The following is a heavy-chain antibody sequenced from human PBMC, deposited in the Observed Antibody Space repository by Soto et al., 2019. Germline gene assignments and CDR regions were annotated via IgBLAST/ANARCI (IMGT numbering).Heavy chain of an antibody. V-gene: IGHV3-30*18. D-gene: IGHD3-10*01. CDR1: GFTFSSDG. J-gene: IGHJ6*02. CDR2: ISHDGRNK. Sequence: QVQLVESGGGVVQSGMSLRLSCAASGFTFSSDGMHWLLQAPGTGLEWVADISHDGRNKDYADSVKGRFTISIDSSKNTFYLEMSSLSPEDTAVYYCAKGEYYYGSGSPYYGMDGWGQGTTGTVSS. CDR3: AKGEYYYGSGSPYYGMDG.